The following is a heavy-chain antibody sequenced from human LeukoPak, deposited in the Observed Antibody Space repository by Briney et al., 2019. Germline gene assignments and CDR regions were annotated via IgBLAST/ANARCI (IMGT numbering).Heavy chain of an antibody. CDR2: INWDGGRT. D-gene: IGHD2-15*01. CDR3: AKDRGRGGSYYLDY. J-gene: IGHJ4*02. Sequence: PGGSLRLTCAASGFTLDDYTMHWVRQAPGKGLEWVSLINWDGGRTYYADSVKGRFTISRDNSKNSLYLQMNSLRTEDTAFYYCAKDRGRGGSYYLDYWGQGTLVTVSS. V-gene: IGHV3-43*01. CDR1: GFTLDDYT.